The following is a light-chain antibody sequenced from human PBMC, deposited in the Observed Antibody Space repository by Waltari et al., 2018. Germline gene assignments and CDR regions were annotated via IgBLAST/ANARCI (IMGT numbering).Light chain of an antibody. V-gene: IGLV8-61*01. CDR1: SGSVSTNYY. Sequence: QTVVTQEPSFSVSPGGTVTLTCGLTSGSVSTNYYPSWYQQTPGQAPRALIYNTNRRSSGVPDRFSGSILGNKAALTITGAQADDESDYYCVLYLGSDTWVFGGGTKLTVL. CDR2: NTN. J-gene: IGLJ3*02. CDR3: VLYLGSDTWV.